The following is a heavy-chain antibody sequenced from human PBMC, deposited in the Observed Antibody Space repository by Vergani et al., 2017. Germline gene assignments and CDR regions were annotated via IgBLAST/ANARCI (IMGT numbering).Heavy chain of an antibody. J-gene: IGHJ4*02. CDR1: NSSINSNYY. CDR3: VRDAINYDVLTGYYIGLDS. D-gene: IGHD3-9*01. Sequence: QVQLQESGPGLVQPAETLSLTCVVSNSSINSNYYWGWIRQSPGKRLEWIGSVSHSGCTSSNPSLKSRVTISVDKSKKLISLILNSVTAADTAVYYCVRDAINYDVLTGYYIGLDSWGQGTLVTVSS. CDR2: VSHSGCT. V-gene: IGHV4-38-2*01.